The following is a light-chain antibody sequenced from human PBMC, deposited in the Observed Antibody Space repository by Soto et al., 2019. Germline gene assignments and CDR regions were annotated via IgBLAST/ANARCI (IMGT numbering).Light chain of an antibody. CDR1: QSISSW. J-gene: IGKJ4*01. CDR3: QQYNSYPLT. CDR2: KAS. Sequence: DLQMTQSPSTLSASVGDRVTITCRASQSISSWLAWYQQKPGKAPNLLIYKASSLESGVPSRFSGSGSVTEFTLTISSLQPDDFATYYCQQYNSYPLTFGGGTKVEIK. V-gene: IGKV1-5*03.